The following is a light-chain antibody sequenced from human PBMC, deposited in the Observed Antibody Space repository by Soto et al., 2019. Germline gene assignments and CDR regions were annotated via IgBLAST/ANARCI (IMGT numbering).Light chain of an antibody. CDR2: GVT. J-gene: IGLJ3*02. CDR1: TNDVGGYNY. V-gene: IGLV2-14*03. CDR3: SSYTSSYTWI. Sequence: QSALTQPASLSWAPGQSITISCSGTTNDVGGYNYVSWYQQHPGKAPKLLIYGVTDRPSGVSSRFSGSKSGNAASLTISGLQAEDEGDYYCSSYTSSYTWIFGGGTKVTV.